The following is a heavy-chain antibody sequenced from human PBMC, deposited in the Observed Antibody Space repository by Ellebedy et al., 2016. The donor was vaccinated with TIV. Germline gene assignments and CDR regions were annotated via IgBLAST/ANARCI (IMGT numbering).Heavy chain of an antibody. CDR3: ARHRQEWYRPLLLDY. J-gene: IGHJ4*02. CDR2: VSHTGSA. Sequence: MPSETLSLTCTVSGDYINNRFYYWGWVRQPPGKGLDWLGSVSHTGSAYYNPSLKSRVSISVDSSTNQFSLKLNSVTAADTAVYFCARHRQEWYRPLLLDYWGQGNLVTVSS. CDR1: GDYINNRFYY. V-gene: IGHV4-39*01. D-gene: IGHD2-21*02.